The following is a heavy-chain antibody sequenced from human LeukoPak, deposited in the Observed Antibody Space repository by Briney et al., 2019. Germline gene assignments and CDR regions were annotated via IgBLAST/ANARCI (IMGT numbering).Heavy chain of an antibody. CDR2: IYSSGST. J-gene: IGHJ3*02. CDR3: ARRYSGYGNAFDI. V-gene: IGHV4-59*08. D-gene: IGHD5-12*01. Sequence: PSETLSLTCTVSGGSISSYYWSWIRQPPGKGLEWIGYIYSSGSTNYSPSLKSRVTISVDTSKNQFSLKLYSMTAADTAVYYCARRYSGYGNAFDIWGQGTMVTVSS. CDR1: GGSISSYY.